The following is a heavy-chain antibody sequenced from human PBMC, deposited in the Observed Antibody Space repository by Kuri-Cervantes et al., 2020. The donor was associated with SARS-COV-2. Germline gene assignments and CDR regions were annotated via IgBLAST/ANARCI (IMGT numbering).Heavy chain of an antibody. CDR1: GGSINSYY. V-gene: IGHV4-4*07. CDR3: ARDGITGTTWGGGFDP. D-gene: IGHD1-7*01. J-gene: IGHJ5*02. Sequence: ESLKISCTVSGGSINSYYWSWIRQPAGKGLEWIGRIYTSGSTNYNPSLKSRVTMSVDTSKNQFSLKLSSVTAADTAVYYCARDGITGTTWGGGFDPWGQGTLVTVSS. CDR2: IYTSGST.